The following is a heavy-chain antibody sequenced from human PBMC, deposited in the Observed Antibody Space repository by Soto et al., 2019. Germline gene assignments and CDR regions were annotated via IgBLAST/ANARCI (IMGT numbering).Heavy chain of an antibody. V-gene: IGHV1-3*01. D-gene: IGHD6-13*01. J-gene: IGHJ5*02. CDR1: GYTFTSYA. CDR3: AGGMAAAAPLCWFDP. CDR2: INAGNGNT. Sequence: QVQLVQSGAEVKKPGASVKVSCKASGYTFTSYAMHWVRQAPGQRLEWMGWINAGNGNTKYSQKFQGRVTITRDTSASTAYMELSSLRSEDTAVYYCAGGMAAAAPLCWFDPWGQGTLVTVSS.